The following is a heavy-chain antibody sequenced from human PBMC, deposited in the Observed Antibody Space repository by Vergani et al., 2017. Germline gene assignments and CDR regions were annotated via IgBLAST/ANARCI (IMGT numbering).Heavy chain of an antibody. CDR3: ARVSCSSASCHYYYYYYYMDV. D-gene: IGHD2-2*01. Sequence: QVQLVQSGAEVKKPGSSVKVSCKASGYTFTSYDINWVRQATGQGLEWMGWMNPNSGNTGYAQKFQGRVTMTRNTSISTAYMYLSSLRSEDTAVYYCARVSCSSASCHYYYYYYYMDVWGKGTTVTVSS. V-gene: IGHV1-8*01. CDR1: GYTFTSYD. J-gene: IGHJ6*03. CDR2: MNPNSGNT.